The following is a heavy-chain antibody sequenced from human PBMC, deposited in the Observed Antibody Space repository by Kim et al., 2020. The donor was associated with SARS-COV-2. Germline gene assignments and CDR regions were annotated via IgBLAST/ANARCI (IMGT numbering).Heavy chain of an antibody. CDR1: GGSLSSSSYY. CDR2: IYYTGTA. D-gene: IGHD2-15*01. Sequence: SETLSLTCTVSGGSLSSSSYYLGWIRQPPGKGLEWLASIYYTGTAYYYPSLKSRLTISVDTSKNQFSLRLTSVTAADTAAYYCSREESGAAGYEYWGQGTLVTV. V-gene: IGHV4-39*01. J-gene: IGHJ4*02. CDR3: SREESGAAGYEY.